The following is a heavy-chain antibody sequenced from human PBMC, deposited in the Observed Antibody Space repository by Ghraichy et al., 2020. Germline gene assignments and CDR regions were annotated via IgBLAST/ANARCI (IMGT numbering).Heavy chain of an antibody. V-gene: IGHV4-61*02. D-gene: IGHD3-22*01. Sequence: LSLTCTVSGGSISSRSYYWSWIRQPAGKGLEWIGRIYSSGSTNYNPSLKSRVTMSIDTSKSQFSLKLSSVTAADTAVYYCARGLGNYYDSIGLQHFDYWGQGTLVTVSS. CDR3: ARGLGNYYDSIGLQHFDY. J-gene: IGHJ4*02. CDR1: GGSISSRSYY. CDR2: IYSSGST.